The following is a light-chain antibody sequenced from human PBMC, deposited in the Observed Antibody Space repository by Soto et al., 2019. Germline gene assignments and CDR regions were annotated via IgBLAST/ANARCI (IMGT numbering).Light chain of an antibody. Sequence: QSALTQPPSASGSPGQSVTISCTGTSSDVGGYCYVSWYQQHPGKAPKLMIYEVSKRPSGVPDRFSGSKSGNTASLTVSGLQAEDEADYYCSSYAGSNTVAFGGGTKLTVL. CDR1: SSDVGGYCY. CDR3: SSYAGSNTVA. J-gene: IGLJ2*01. V-gene: IGLV2-8*01. CDR2: EVS.